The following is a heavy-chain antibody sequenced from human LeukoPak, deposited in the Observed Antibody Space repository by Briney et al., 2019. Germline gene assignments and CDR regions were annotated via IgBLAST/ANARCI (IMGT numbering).Heavy chain of an antibody. CDR1: GYTFTGYY. CDR3: ARWGGWYSSSSSDAFDI. CDR2: INPNSGGT. V-gene: IGHV1-2*02. D-gene: IGHD6-6*01. J-gene: IGHJ3*02. Sequence: GASVKVSCKASGYTFTGYYMHWVRQAPGQGLEWMGWINPNSGGTNYAQKFQGRVTMTRDTSISTAYMELSRLRSDDTAVYYCARWGGWYSSSSSDAFDIWGQGTMVTVSS.